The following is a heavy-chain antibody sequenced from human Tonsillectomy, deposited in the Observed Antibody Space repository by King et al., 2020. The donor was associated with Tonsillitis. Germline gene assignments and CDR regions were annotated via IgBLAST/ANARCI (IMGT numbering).Heavy chain of an antibody. CDR2: ISSSSSFI. V-gene: IGHV3-21*01. J-gene: IGHJ4*02. CDR1: GFTFSSYS. D-gene: IGHD2-21*01. CDR3: AREVNQYVSDASGDTPYYSDS. Sequence: VQLVESGGGLVKPGESLRLSCAASGFTFSSYSMTWVRQAPGKGLEWVSSISSSSSFIYYADSVKGRFTISRDNAKNSLFLQMYSLRAEDTAVYYCAREVNQYVSDASGDTPYYSDSWGQGTLVTVSS.